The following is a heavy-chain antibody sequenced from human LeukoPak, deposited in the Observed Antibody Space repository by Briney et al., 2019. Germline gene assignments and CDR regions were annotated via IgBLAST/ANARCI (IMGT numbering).Heavy chain of an antibody. J-gene: IGHJ4*02. Sequence: GGSLRPSCAASGFTVSSNYMSWVRQAPGKGLEWVSVIYSGGSTYYADSVKGRFTISRDNSKNTLYLQMNSLRAEDTAVYYCARVLGGPFDYWGQGTLVTVSS. CDR1: GFTVSSNY. V-gene: IGHV3-53*01. D-gene: IGHD2-15*01. CDR2: IYSGGST. CDR3: ARVLGGPFDY.